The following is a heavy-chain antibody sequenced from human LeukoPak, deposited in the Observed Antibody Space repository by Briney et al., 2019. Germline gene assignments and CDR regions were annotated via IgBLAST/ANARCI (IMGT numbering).Heavy chain of an antibody. V-gene: IGHV1-2*02. CDR2: INPNSGGT. J-gene: IGHJ4*02. Sequence: ASVKVSCKASGYTFTGYYMHWVRQAPGQGLEWMGWINPNSGGTNYAQKFQGRVTMTRDTSISTAYMELSRLRSDDTAVYYCARELYGSGSYGYWGQGTLVTVSS. CDR1: GYTFTGYY. CDR3: ARELYGSGSYGY. D-gene: IGHD3-10*01.